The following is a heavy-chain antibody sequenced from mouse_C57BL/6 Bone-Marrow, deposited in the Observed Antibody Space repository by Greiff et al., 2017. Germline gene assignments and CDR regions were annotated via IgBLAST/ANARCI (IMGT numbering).Heavy chain of an antibody. CDR2: IDPANGNT. CDR3: VGTGDYDEGPWFAY. J-gene: IGHJ3*01. D-gene: IGHD2-4*01. Sequence: EVKLVESVAELVRPGASVKLSCTASGFNIKNTYMHWVKQRPEQGLEWIGRIDPANGNTKYAPKFQGKATITADTSSNTAYLQLSSLTSEDTAIYYCVGTGDYDEGPWFAYWGQGTLVTVSA. CDR1: GFNIKNTY. V-gene: IGHV14-3*01.